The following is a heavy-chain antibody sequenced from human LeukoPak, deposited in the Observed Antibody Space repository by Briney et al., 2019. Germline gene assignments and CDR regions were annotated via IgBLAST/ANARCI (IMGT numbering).Heavy chain of an antibody. J-gene: IGHJ6*02. CDR1: GFTFSSYA. CDR3: AKDIRYYYSMDV. V-gene: IGHV3-23*01. CDR2: ISGSGGST. Sequence: GGSLRLSCAASGFTFSSYAMSWVRQAPGKGLEWVSAISGSGGSTYYADSVKGRFTISRDNAKNSLYLQMNSLRAEDTALYYCAKDIRYYYSMDVWGQGTTVTVSS.